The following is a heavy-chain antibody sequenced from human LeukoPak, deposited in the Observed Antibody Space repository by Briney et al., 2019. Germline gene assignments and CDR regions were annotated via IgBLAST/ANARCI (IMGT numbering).Heavy chain of an antibody. CDR3: VSQGYCGAASCYKY. CDR1: ENSFTSNW. CDR2: IYPHDSDT. Sequence: GESLKISCKGSENSFTSNWVGWVRQMPGKGLEWMGIIYPHDSDTRYSPSFQGQVSISADKSISTAYLQWSSLKTSDTAMYYCVSQGYCGAASCYKYWGQGTLVTVSS. J-gene: IGHJ4*02. V-gene: IGHV5-51*01. D-gene: IGHD2-15*01.